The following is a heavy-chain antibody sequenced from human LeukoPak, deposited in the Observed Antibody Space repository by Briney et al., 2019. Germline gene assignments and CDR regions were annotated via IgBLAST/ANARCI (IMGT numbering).Heavy chain of an antibody. Sequence: SQTLSLTCTVSGGSISSSSYYWGWIRQPPGKGLEWIGSIYYSGSTYYNPSLKSRVTISVDTSKNQFSLNLSSVTAADTAVYYCARAKDVSPFDFWGQGTLVTVSS. D-gene: IGHD3-16*02. CDR1: GGSISSSSYY. J-gene: IGHJ4*02. CDR3: ARAKDVSPFDF. CDR2: IYYSGST. V-gene: IGHV4-39*07.